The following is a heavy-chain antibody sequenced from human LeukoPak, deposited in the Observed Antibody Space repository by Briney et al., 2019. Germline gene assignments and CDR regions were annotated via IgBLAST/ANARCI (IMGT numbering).Heavy chain of an antibody. CDR1: GFTFDDYA. Sequence: GGSLRLSFAGYGFTFDDYAMHWVRQAPGKGLEWVFLIGGDGGITSYTDSVRVRFTFSRATGKNSLYLHIKSSEDRDLSFISWDGGSTYYADSVKGRFTISRDNSKNSLYLQMNSLRAEDTALYYRAKGLFSGSYVGLFDYWGQGTLVTVSS. V-gene: IGHV3-43D*03. CDR3: DGGSTYYADSVKGRFTISRDNSKNSLYLQMNSLRAEDTALYYRAKGLFSGSYVGLFDY. J-gene: IGHJ4*02. D-gene: IGHD2-15*01. CDR2: IGGDGGIT.